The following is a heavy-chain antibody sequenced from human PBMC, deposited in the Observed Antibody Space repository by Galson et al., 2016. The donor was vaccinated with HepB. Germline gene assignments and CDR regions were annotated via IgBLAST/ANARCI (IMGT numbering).Heavy chain of an antibody. J-gene: IGHJ4*02. D-gene: IGHD1-26*01. V-gene: IGHV5-51*01. CDR2: IYPGNSNT. CDR3: ASEEWGAAKY. CDR1: GCRFTNIW. Sequence: QSGAEVKKPGESLKISCEVSGCRFTNIWIGWVRQTPGKGLEWMGVIYPGNSNTRYRPSFQGQVTISVDKSVSTAYLQWSSLKASDTAIYYCASEEWGAAKYWGQGTLVTVSS.